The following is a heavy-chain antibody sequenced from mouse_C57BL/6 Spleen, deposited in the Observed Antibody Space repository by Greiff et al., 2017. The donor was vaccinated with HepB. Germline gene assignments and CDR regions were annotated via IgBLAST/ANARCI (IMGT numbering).Heavy chain of an antibody. Sequence: QVQLQQPGAELVRPGSSVKLSCKASGYTFTSYWMEWVKQRPGQGLEWIGNIYPSDSETNYNQKFKDKATLTVDKSSSTAYMQLSSLTSEDSAVYYCARRVTSYYAMDYWGQGTSVTVSS. CDR2: IYPSDSET. D-gene: IGHD2-5*01. CDR3: ARRVTSYYAMDY. J-gene: IGHJ4*01. V-gene: IGHV1-61*01. CDR1: GYTFTSYW.